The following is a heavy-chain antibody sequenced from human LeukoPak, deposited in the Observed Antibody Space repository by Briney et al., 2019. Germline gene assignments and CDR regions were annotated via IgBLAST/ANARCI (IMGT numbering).Heavy chain of an antibody. D-gene: IGHD3-10*01. J-gene: IGHJ4*02. CDR3: ARDQHYYGSGTTPYDY. CDR1: GYTFTGYY. V-gene: IGHV1-2*04. CDR2: INPNSGGT. Sequence: GASVKVSCKASGYTFTGYYMHWVRQAPGQGLEWMGWINPNSGGTNYAQKFQGWVTMTRDTSISTAYMELSRLRSEDTAVYYCARDQHYYGSGTTPYDYWGQGTLVTVSS.